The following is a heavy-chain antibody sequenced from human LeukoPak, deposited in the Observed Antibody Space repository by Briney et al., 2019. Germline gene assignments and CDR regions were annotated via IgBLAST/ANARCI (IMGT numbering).Heavy chain of an antibody. CDR3: ARVGLFLLDY. CDR2: NNHSGNT. J-gene: IGHJ4*02. D-gene: IGHD3-22*01. CDR1: GGSFSGYY. V-gene: IGHV4-34*01. Sequence: PSETLSLTCAVYGGSFSGYYWSWIRQPPGKGLEWIGENNHSGNTNYNPSLKSRVTISVDTSKNQFSLKLSSVTAADTAVYYCARVGLFLLDYWGQGTLVTVSS.